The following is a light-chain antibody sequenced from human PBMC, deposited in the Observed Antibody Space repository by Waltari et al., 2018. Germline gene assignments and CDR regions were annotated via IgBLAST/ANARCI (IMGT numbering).Light chain of an antibody. Sequence: DIQMTQSPSSLSASVGDRVTITCRASQSISRHLNWYQQKSGKAPKFLIHAASSLQSGVPSRFSGSGSGTDFTLTISSLQPEDFATYYCQQSHNTPFTFGPGTTVDVE. J-gene: IGKJ3*01. CDR3: QQSHNTPFT. CDR2: AAS. V-gene: IGKV1-39*01. CDR1: QSISRH.